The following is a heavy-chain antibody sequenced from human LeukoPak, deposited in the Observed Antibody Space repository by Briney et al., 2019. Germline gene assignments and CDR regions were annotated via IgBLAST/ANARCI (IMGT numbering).Heavy chain of an antibody. CDR2: IWYDGSNK. Sequence: GGSPRLSCAASGFTFSSYGMHWVRQAPGKGLEWVAVIWYDGSNKYYADSVKGRFTISRDNSKNSLYLQMNSLRAEDTAVYYCARVGIVGATSYYYYYGMDVWGQGTTVTVSS. CDR1: GFTFSSYG. V-gene: IGHV3-33*01. J-gene: IGHJ6*02. D-gene: IGHD1-26*01. CDR3: ARVGIVGATSYYYYYGMDV.